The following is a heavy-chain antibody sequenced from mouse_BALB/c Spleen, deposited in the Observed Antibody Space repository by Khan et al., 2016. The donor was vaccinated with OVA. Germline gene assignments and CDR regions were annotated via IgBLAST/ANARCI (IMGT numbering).Heavy chain of an antibody. CDR1: GYSITSGYA. V-gene: IGHV3-2*02. J-gene: IGHJ2*01. CDR2: ISYSGGT. Sequence: SGPGLVKPSQSLSLTCTVTGYSITSGYAWNWIRQFPGNKLEWMGYISYSGGTSYNPSLPSRISITRDTSKNQFFLQLNSVTTEDTATYYCARGNYDGYYFDYWGQGTPLTVSA. CDR3: ARGNYDGYYFDY. D-gene: IGHD2-4*01.